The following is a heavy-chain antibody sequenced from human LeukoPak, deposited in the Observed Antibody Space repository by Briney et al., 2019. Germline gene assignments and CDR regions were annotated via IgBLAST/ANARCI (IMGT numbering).Heavy chain of an antibody. CDR3: ATHPLGLRYFDWLLYLVRSRTQNWFDP. Sequence: RGSLRLSCAASGFTFSSYGMHWVRQAPGKGLEWVAVIWYDGSNKYYADSVKGRFTISRDNSKNTLYLQMNSLRAEDTAVYYCATHPLGLRYFDWLLYLVRSRTQNWFDPWGQGTLVTVSS. D-gene: IGHD3-9*01. J-gene: IGHJ5*02. CDR2: IWYDGSNK. CDR1: GFTFSSYG. V-gene: IGHV3-33*01.